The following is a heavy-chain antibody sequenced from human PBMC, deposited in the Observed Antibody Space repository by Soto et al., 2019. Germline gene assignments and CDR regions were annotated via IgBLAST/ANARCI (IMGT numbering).Heavy chain of an antibody. CDR2: INPAGGTT. V-gene: IGHV1-46*01. CDR3: ARDGTFDI. J-gene: IGHJ4*02. Sequence: QVQLVQSGAEVKKPGASVKVSCQASGYTFTKYFIQWIRQGPGQDLEWVGLINPAGGTTSYAQKFKGRVTRTRDTWRRTVFRELTSLRSDDTGVYFCARDGTFDIWGQGTLVTVSS. D-gene: IGHD1-7*01. CDR1: GYTFTKYF.